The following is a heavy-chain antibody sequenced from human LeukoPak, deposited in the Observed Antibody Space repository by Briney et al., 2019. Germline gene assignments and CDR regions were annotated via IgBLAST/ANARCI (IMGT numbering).Heavy chain of an antibody. CDR2: IHTSGIT. CDR3: ASQGVVVPAAHHAFDI. V-gene: IGHV4-4*07. Sequence: SETLSLTCTVSGASTSTYHWSWIRQPAGKGLEWIGRIHTSGITNYNPSLESRVTISVDTSKNQFSLKLSSVTAADTAVYYCASQGVVVPAAHHAFDIWGQGTMVTVSS. D-gene: IGHD2-2*01. CDR1: GASTSTYH. J-gene: IGHJ3*02.